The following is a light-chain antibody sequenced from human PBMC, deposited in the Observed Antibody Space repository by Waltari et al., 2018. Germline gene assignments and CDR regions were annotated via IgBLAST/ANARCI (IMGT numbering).Light chain of an antibody. Sequence: QSALTQPASVSGSPGQSISIPCTGISSDVGGFNFVSWYQHHPGKAPKLMIYDVFNRPSGVSTRFSGSKSDNAASLAISGLQAEDEAVYYCSSYTASPPHVVFGGGTKVTVL. V-gene: IGLV2-14*03. CDR2: DVF. CDR1: SSDVGGFNF. CDR3: SSYTASPPHVV. J-gene: IGLJ2*01.